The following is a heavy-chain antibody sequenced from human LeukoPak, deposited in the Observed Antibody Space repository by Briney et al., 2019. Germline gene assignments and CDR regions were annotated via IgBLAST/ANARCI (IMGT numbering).Heavy chain of an antibody. Sequence: ASVKVYCKTSGYTFISYYIQWVRQAPGQGLEWMGTINPNSGSTTYAQKVQDGVTMTRDTSTSTVHMELSSLRSEDTAVYYCAMGVGTSALDIWGQGTMVTVSS. J-gene: IGHJ3*02. CDR1: GYTFISYY. V-gene: IGHV1-46*01. CDR3: AMGVGTSALDI. D-gene: IGHD1-14*01. CDR2: INPNSGST.